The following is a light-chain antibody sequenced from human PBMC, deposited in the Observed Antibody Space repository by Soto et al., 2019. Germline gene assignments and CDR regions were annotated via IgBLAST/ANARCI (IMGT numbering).Light chain of an antibody. CDR3: SSFGGTNDVL. V-gene: IGLV2-8*01. Sequence: QSVLTQPASVSGTPGQSITISCTGTSSDVGGYKFVSWYQQHPGKAPRLIIYEVNRRPSGVPDRFSGSKSGNTASLTVSGLQDEDEADYYCSSFGGTNDVLFGGGTQLTVL. CDR1: SSDVGGYKF. J-gene: IGLJ2*01. CDR2: EVN.